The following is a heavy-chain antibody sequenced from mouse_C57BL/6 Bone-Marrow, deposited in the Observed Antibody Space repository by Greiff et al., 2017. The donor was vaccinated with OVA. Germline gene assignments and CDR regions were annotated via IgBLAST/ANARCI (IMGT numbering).Heavy chain of an antibody. CDR3: ARDKGLSLYAMDY. J-gene: IGHJ4*01. CDR1: GFTFSSYA. Sequence: EVKLVESGGGLVKPGGSLKLSCAASGFTFSSYAMSWVRQTPEKRLEWVATISDGGSYTYYPDNVKGRFTISRDNAKNNLYLQMSHLKSEDTAMDYCARDKGLSLYAMDYWGQGTSVTVSS. D-gene: IGHD2-2*01. V-gene: IGHV5-4*01. CDR2: ISDGGSYT.